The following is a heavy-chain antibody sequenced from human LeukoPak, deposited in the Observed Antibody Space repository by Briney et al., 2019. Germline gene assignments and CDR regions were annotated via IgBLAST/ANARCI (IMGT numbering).Heavy chain of an antibody. CDR1: GSTFSNYA. D-gene: IGHD4/OR15-4a*01. Sequence: GGSLRLFCVASGSTFSNYAVSWVRQAPGKGLEWVSVISGSGGTTYYADSVKGRFTISRDNSKNTLYLEMNSLRAEDTAVYYCAKARDYGANYAPRFDPWGQGTLVTVSS. V-gene: IGHV3-23*01. CDR3: AKARDYGANYAPRFDP. CDR2: ISGSGGTT. J-gene: IGHJ5*02.